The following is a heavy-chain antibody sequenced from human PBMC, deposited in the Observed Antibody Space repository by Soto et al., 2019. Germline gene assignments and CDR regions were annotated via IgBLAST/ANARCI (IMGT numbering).Heavy chain of an antibody. D-gene: IGHD2-2*01. J-gene: IGHJ5*02. Sequence: EVQLVESGGGLVQPGGSLRLSCAASGFTFSSYWMSWVRQAPGKGLEWVANIKQDGSEKYYVDSVKGRFTISRDNAKKTVRLQLNSLMAEDTTVYYCGRGSSTRCYVSSWGQGTLVTVSS. CDR3: GRGSSTRCYVSS. V-gene: IGHV3-7*01. CDR2: IKQDGSEK. CDR1: GFTFSSYW.